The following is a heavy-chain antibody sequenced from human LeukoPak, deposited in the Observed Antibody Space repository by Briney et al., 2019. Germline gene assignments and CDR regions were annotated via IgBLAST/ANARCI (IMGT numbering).Heavy chain of an antibody. D-gene: IGHD1-26*01. J-gene: IGHJ4*02. CDR1: GYTFTSYG. CDR3: ARDPEYSGSYSSYFDY. Sequence: GASVKVSCKASGYTFTSYGISWVRQAPGQGLEWMGWISAYNGNTNYAQKLQGRVTMTTDTSTSTAYMELRSLRSDDTAVYYCARDPEYSGSYSSYFDYWGQGTLVTVSS. V-gene: IGHV1-18*01. CDR2: ISAYNGNT.